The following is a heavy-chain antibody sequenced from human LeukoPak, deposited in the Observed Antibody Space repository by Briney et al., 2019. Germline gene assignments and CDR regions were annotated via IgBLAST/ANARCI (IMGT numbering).Heavy chain of an antibody. CDR1: GYTFTGYY. CDR2: INPNSGGT. D-gene: IGHD3-9*01. V-gene: IGHV1-2*02. CDR3: ARETYYDILTGPNWFDP. J-gene: IGHJ5*02. Sequence: ASVKVSCKASGYTFTGYYMHWVRQAPGQGSEWMGWINPNSGGTNYAQKFQGRVTMTRDTSISTACMELSRLRSDDTAVYYCARETYYDILTGPNWFDPWGQGTLVTVSS.